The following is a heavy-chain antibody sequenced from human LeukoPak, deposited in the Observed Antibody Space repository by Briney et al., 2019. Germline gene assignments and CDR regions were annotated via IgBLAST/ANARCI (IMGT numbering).Heavy chain of an antibody. CDR3: ARDAPHCSGGYCYSYYFDY. J-gene: IGHJ4*02. D-gene: IGHD2-15*01. Sequence: SETLSLTCTVSGGSISSGSYYWGWIRQPPGKGLEWIGTFYYSGRTYYNPSLKSRVTISVDTSKNRFSLKLTSVTAADTAIYYCARDAPHCSGGYCYSYYFDYWGQGTLVTVSS. CDR1: GGSISSGSYY. V-gene: IGHV4-39*07. CDR2: FYYSGRT.